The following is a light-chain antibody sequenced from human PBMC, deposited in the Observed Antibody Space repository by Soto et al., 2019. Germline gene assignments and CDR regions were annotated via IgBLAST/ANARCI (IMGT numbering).Light chain of an antibody. V-gene: IGKV3-11*01. J-gene: IGKJ1*01. CDR2: DAS. CDR3: QQRSNFWT. CDR1: QSVSSY. Sequence: EFVLTQSPATLSLSPGERATLSCRASQSVSSYLAWYQQKPGQAPRLLIYDASNRATGIPARFSGSGSGTDFTLTISSLEPEDFAVYYCQQRSNFWTFGQGTKVDIK.